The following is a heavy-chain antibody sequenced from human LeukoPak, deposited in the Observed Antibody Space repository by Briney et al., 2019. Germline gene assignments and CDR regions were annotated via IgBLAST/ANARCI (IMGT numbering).Heavy chain of an antibody. CDR1: GYTFTSYG. V-gene: IGHV1-18*01. CDR2: ISAYNGNT. J-gene: IGHJ3*02. CDR3: ARENDYYDSSGYYPDAFDI. D-gene: IGHD3-22*01. Sequence: ASVEVSCKASGYTFTSYGISWVRQAPGQGLEWMGWISAYNGNTNCAQKLQGRVTMTTDTSTSTAYMELRSLRSDDTAVYYCARENDYYDSSGYYPDAFDIWGQGTMVTVSS.